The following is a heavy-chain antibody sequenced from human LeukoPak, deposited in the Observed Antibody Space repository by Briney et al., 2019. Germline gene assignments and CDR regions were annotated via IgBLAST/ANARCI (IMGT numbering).Heavy chain of an antibody. CDR3: ARVRKVIVVVPPAIDYFDI. V-gene: IGHV1-18*01. D-gene: IGHD2-2*01. CDR1: GYTFTNYP. CDR2: ISRDA. Sequence: GASVKVSCKASGYTFTNYPIAWVRQAPGQGLQWMGWISRDANSAQPFQGRVTMTIDTSTSTAYMELRSLRSDDTAVYYCARVRKVIVVVPPAIDYFDIWGQGTMVTVSS. J-gene: IGHJ3*02.